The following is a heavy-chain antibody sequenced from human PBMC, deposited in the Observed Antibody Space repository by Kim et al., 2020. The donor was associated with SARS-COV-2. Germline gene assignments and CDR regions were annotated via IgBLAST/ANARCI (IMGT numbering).Heavy chain of an antibody. V-gene: IGHV3-23*01. CDR2: INGSGSKT. D-gene: IGHD2-15*01. CDR3: SKGARIEGHLSHHY. J-gene: IGHJ4*02. CDR1: GFAFSSFS. Sequence: GGSLRLSCGASGFAFSSFSMSWVRQAPGKGLEWVCDINGSGSKTNYAASVKGRFTISRDNSKNTIYLQMNSLRVEDTAMYYCSKGARIEGHLSHHYWGQGTLATVAS.